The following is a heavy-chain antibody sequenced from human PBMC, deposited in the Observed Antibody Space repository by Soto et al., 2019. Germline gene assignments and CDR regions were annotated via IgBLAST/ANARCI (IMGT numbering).Heavy chain of an antibody. V-gene: IGHV1-2*02. CDR1: GYIFTAYS. D-gene: IGHD6-13*01. Sequence: VASVKVSCKASGYIFTAYSMHWVRQAPGQGLEWMGWINPNSGGAIYAQKFQGRFTITMDTSLTTAFMELNSLTSDDTAVYYCAREASAVLAVDYWGQGTLVTVSS. CDR2: INPNSGGA. CDR3: AREASAVLAVDY. J-gene: IGHJ4*02.